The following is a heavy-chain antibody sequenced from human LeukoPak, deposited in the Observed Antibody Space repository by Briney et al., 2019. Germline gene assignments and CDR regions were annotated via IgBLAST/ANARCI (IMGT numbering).Heavy chain of an antibody. D-gene: IGHD3-10*01. CDR1: GGSISSGGYS. V-gene: IGHV4-30-2*01. CDR2: IYHSGST. J-gene: IGHJ5*02. Sequence: ASETLSLTCAVSGGSISSGGYSWSWIRQPPGKGLEWIGYIYHSGSTYYNPSLKSRVTISVDRSKNQFSLKLSSVTAADTAVYYCARASGSGSYYKWNWFDPWGQGTLVTVSS. CDR3: ARASGSGSYYKWNWFDP.